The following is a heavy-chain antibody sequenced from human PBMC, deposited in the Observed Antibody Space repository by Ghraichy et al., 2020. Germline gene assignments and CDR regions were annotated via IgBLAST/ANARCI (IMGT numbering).Heavy chain of an antibody. V-gene: IGHV4-34*01. CDR3: ARRGFYFDY. Sequence: SQTLSLTCAVYGGSFSGFYWSWIRQSPGKGLEWIGENTHSVSTKYNPSLKSRVTISVDTSKNQFTLNVNSVTAADTAVYYCARRGFYFDYWGQGIQVTVSS. CDR2: NTHSVST. J-gene: IGHJ4*02. CDR1: GGSFSGFY.